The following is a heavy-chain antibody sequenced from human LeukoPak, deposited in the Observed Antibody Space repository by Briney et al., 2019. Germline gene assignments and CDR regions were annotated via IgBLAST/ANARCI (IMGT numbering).Heavy chain of an antibody. D-gene: IGHD2-8*01. Sequence: ASVKVSCKASGGTFSSYAISWVRQAPGQGLEWMGRIIPIFGTANYAQKFQGRVTITTDESTSTAYMELSSLRSEDTAVYYCARDEGVGGYCTNGVCYTNWFAPWGQETLVTVPS. CDR1: GGTFSSYA. J-gene: IGHJ5*02. CDR2: IIPIFGTA. CDR3: ARDEGVGGYCTNGVCYTNWFAP. V-gene: IGHV1-69*05.